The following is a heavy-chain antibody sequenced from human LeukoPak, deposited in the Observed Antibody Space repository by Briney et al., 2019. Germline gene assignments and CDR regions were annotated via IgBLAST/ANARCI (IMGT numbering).Heavy chain of an antibody. CDR1: GGSISSYY. Sequence: SETLSLTCTVSGGSISSYYWSWIRQPPGKGLEWIGYIYYSGSTYYNPSLKSRVTISVDTSKNQFSLKLSSVTAADTAVYYCARDGSYYYGSGSDYWGQGTLVTVSS. CDR3: ARDGSYYYGSGSDY. D-gene: IGHD3-10*01. CDR2: IYYSGST. V-gene: IGHV4-59*12. J-gene: IGHJ4*02.